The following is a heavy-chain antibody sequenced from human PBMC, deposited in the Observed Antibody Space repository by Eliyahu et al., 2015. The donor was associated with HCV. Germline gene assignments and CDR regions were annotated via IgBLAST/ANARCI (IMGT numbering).Heavy chain of an antibody. Sequence: EVQLVESGGGLVQPGGSLRLSCAASGFTFSSYWMDWVRQAPGKGAGWGSGINSDGSSTTYADSVKGRFTISRDNAKNTLYLQLNSLRAEDTAVYYCARDGTSRGFWYYWGQGSLVTVSS. CDR2: INSDGSST. D-gene: IGHD3-22*01. CDR3: ARDGTSRGFWYY. CDR1: GFTFSSYW. V-gene: IGHV3-74*01. J-gene: IGHJ4*02.